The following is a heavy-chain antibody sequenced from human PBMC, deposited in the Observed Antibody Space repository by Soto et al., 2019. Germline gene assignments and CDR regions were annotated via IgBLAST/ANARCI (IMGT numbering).Heavy chain of an antibody. V-gene: IGHV1-69*01. CDR1: GGTFSSYV. D-gene: IGHD2-2*01. CDR2: IIPISGTA. Sequence: QVQLVQSGAEVKKPGSSVKVSCKASGGTFSSYVISWVRQAPGQGLEWMGGIIPISGTANYAQKFQGRVTITADESTSTGYMELSSLRSEDTAVYYCARSQGSSTSLEIYYSYYYGMHVWGQGTTVTVSS. J-gene: IGHJ6*02. CDR3: ARSQGSSTSLEIYYSYYYGMHV.